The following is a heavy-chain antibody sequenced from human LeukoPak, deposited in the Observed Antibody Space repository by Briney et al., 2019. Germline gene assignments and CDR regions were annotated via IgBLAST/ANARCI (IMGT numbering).Heavy chain of an antibody. CDR2: ISTSSTYT. Sequence: PGGSLRLSCAASGFTFSNYNMNWVRQAPGKGLEWVSTISTSSTYTYYADSVKGRFTMSRDNAKNSLYLQMNSLRAEDTAVYYCARGPYCSGGNCYSGEDYWGQGTLVTVSS. CDR1: GFTFSNYN. D-gene: IGHD2-15*01. CDR3: ARGPYCSGGNCYSGEDY. J-gene: IGHJ4*02. V-gene: IGHV3-21*01.